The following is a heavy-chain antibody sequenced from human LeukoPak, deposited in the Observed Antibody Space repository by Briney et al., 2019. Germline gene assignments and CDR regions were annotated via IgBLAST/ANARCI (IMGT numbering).Heavy chain of an antibody. V-gene: IGHV4-34*01. CDR2: INHSGST. CDR1: GGSFSGYY. Sequence: SETLSLTGAVYGGSFSGYYWSWIRQPPGKGLEWIGEINHSGSTNYNPSLKSRVTISVDTSKNQFSLKLSSVTAADTAVYYCARAPREGNNWNQYSIYYYYYMDVWGKGTTVTVSS. J-gene: IGHJ6*03. D-gene: IGHD1-20*01. CDR3: ARAPREGNNWNQYSIYYYYYMDV.